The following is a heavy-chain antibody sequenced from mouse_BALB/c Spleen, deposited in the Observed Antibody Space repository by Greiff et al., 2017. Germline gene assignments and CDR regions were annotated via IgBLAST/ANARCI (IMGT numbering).Heavy chain of an antibody. CDR2: ISYSGST. CDR3: AKSPPYGNYTAWFAY. V-gene: IGHV3-2*02. J-gene: IGHJ3*01. CDR1: GYSITSDYA. Sequence: EVKVEESGPGLVKPSQSLSLTCTVTGYSITSDYAWNWIRQFPGNKLEWMGYISYSGSTSYNPSLKSRISITRDTSKNQFFLQLNSVTTEDTATYYCAKSPPYGNYTAWFAYWGQGTLVTVSA. D-gene: IGHD2-10*02.